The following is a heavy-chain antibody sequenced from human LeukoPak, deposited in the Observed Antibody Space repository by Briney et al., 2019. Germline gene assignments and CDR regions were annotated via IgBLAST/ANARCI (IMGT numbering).Heavy chain of an antibody. Sequence: SETLSLTCTASGGSISSYYWSWIRQPAGKGLEWIGRIYTSGSTNYNPSLKSRVTMSVDTSKNQFSLKLSSVTAADTAVYYCARSPLLGSLEWLLGDYYYMDVWGKGTTVTVSS. J-gene: IGHJ6*03. CDR1: GGSISSYY. D-gene: IGHD3-3*01. CDR3: ARSPLLGSLEWLLGDYYYMDV. CDR2: IYTSGST. V-gene: IGHV4-4*07.